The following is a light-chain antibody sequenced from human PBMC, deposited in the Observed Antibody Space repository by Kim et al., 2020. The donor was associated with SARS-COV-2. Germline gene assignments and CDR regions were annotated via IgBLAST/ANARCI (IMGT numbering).Light chain of an antibody. CDR2: DVS. V-gene: IGLV2-8*01. Sequence: GKSFDITCTGTSSDVGRYNYVTWYQHHPGKAPNLIIYDVSKRPTGVPDRFSGAKSGNTASLTVSGLQAEDEADYYCSSYAGSNDLVFGGGTQLTVL. CDR3: SSYAGSNDLV. J-gene: IGLJ2*01. CDR1: SSDVGRYNY.